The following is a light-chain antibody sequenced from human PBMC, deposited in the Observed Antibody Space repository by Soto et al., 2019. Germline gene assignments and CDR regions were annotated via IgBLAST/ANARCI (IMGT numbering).Light chain of an antibody. CDR3: QRYASLPPT. V-gene: IGKV1-33*01. Sequence: DIQMTQSPSSLSASVGDRVTITCQASHDIKKYLNWYQEKPGKAPKLLIYDASNLQTGVPSRFSGSGSGTHFTFTISSLQPEDIATYYCQRYASLPPTFGQGTLLDIK. CDR1: HDIKKY. J-gene: IGKJ5*01. CDR2: DAS.